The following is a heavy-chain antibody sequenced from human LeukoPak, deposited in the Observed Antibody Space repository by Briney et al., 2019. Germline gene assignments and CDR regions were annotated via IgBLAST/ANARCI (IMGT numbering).Heavy chain of an antibody. CDR3: ARDCSSTSCYMV. D-gene: IGHD2-2*02. CDR2: ISSSSSTI. V-gene: IGHV3-48*01. CDR1: GLTFSSYS. J-gene: IGHJ4*02. Sequence: PGGSLRLSCAASGLTFSSYSMNWVRRAPGKGLEWVSYISSSSSTIYYADSVKGRFTISRDNAKNSLYLQMNSLRAEDTAVYYCARDCSSTSCYMVWGQGTLVTVSS.